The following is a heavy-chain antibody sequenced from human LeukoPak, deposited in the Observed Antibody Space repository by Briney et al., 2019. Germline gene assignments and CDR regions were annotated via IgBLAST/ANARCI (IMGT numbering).Heavy chain of an antibody. CDR3: ARAPVSSGWYYFDY. CDR1: RGSVSSGSYY. CDR2: IYYSGSA. Sequence: SSETLSLTCTVSRGSVSSGSYYWSWIRQPPGKRLEWIGYIYYSGSANYNPSLKSPVTISVDTSKNQFSLKLSSVTAADTAVYYCARAPVSSGWYYFDYWGQGTLVTVSS. V-gene: IGHV4-61*01. J-gene: IGHJ4*02. D-gene: IGHD6-19*01.